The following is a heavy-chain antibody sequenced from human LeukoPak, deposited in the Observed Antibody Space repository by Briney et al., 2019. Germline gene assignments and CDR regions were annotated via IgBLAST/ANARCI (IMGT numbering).Heavy chain of an antibody. CDR3: ARDPHGSIAAAGTNY. Sequence: ASVKVSCKVSGYTLTELSMHWVRQAPGKGLEWMGGFDPEDGETIYAQKFQGRVTMTEDTSTDTAYMELNSLRAEDTAVYYCARDPHGSIAAAGTNYWGQGTLVTVSS. V-gene: IGHV1-24*01. J-gene: IGHJ4*02. D-gene: IGHD6-13*01. CDR2: FDPEDGET. CDR1: GYTLTELS.